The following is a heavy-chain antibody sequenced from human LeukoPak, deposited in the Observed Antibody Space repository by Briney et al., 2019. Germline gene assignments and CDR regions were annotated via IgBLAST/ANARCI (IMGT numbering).Heavy chain of an antibody. V-gene: IGHV3-7*01. D-gene: IGHD2-2*01. CDR3: AREVPGVMVAFDL. CDR2: IEKHGSAD. J-gene: IGHJ3*01. Sequence: GGSLRLSCVGSGFSFSPYWMSWVRQAPGKGLEWLANIEKHGSADYYVDSVKGRFTISRDNAKNSLSLQLDSLRVEDTAVFYCAREVPGVMVAFDLWGQGTMVTVSP. CDR1: GFSFSPYW.